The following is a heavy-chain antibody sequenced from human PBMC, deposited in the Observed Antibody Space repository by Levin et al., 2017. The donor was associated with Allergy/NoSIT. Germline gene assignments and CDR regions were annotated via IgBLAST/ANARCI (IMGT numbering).Heavy chain of an antibody. CDR2: ISYDGSNK. V-gene: IGHV3-30*04. Sequence: GGSLRLSCAASGFTFSSYAMHWVRQAPGKGLEWVAVISYDGSNKYYADSVKGRFTISRDNSKNTLYLQMNSLRAEDTAVYYCARERYYYGSGSYYNGPNFAYWGQGTLVTVSS. J-gene: IGHJ4*02. D-gene: IGHD3-10*01. CDR1: GFTFSSYA. CDR3: ARERYYYGSGSYYNGPNFAY.